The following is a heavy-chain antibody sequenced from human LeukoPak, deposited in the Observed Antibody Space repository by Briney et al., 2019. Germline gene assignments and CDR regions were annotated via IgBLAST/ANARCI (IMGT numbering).Heavy chain of an antibody. CDR1: GGSISSGDYY. V-gene: IGHV4-31*03. CDR2: IYYSGST. J-gene: IGHJ4*02. Sequence: SETLSLTCTVSGGSISSGDYYWSWIRQHPGKGLEWIGYIYYSGSTYYNPSLKSRVTISLDTSKNQFSLKLSSVTAADTAVYYCARDEEDSRTDYWGQGTLVTVSS. CDR3: ARDEEDSRTDY.